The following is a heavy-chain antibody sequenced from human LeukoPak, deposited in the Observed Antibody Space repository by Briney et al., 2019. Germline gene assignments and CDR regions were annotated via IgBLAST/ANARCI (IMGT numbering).Heavy chain of an antibody. CDR1: GYIFNDYY. CDR3: ARVTYYYDSSGYANWFDP. V-gene: IGHV1-2*02. Sequence: ASVKVSCKASGYIFNDYYIHWVRQAPGQGLEWMGWINPNSGGTNYAQKFQGRVTMTRDTSISTAYMELSRLRSDDTAVYYCARVTYYYDSSGYANWFDPWGQGTLVTVSS. J-gene: IGHJ5*02. CDR2: INPNSGGT. D-gene: IGHD3-22*01.